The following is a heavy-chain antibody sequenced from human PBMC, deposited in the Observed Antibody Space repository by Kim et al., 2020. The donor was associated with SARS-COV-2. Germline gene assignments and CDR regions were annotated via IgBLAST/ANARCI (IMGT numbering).Heavy chain of an antibody. CDR1: GFTFSSYG. D-gene: IGHD6-13*01. CDR2: IWYDGSNK. Sequence: GGSLRLSCAASGFTFSSYGMHWVRQAPGKGLEWVAVIWYDGSNKYYAHSVKGRFIISRDNFKNTLYLQMNSLRGEDTAVYYCARPWGQEQQLDYWGQGTLVTVSS. V-gene: IGHV3-33*01. J-gene: IGHJ4*02. CDR3: ARPWGQEQQLDY.